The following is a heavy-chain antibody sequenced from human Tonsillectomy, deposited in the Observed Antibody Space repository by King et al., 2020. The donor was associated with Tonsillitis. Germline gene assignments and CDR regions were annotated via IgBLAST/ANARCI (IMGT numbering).Heavy chain of an antibody. Sequence: VQLVESGGGVVQPGTSLRLSCAASGFTFSSNALHWVRQAPGKGLEWVAVISYDGSTKYYAGSVKGRFTISRDNSKNTLYLQMNSLRAEDTAVYYCARGRGTNYMDVWGIGTTVTVSS. CDR2: ISYDGSTK. J-gene: IGHJ6*03. CDR3: ARGRGTNYMDV. CDR1: GFTFSSNA. V-gene: IGHV3-30*01. D-gene: IGHD1-1*01.